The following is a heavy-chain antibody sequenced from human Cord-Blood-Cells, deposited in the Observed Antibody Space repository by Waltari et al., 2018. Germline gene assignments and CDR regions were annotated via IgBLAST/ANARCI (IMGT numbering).Heavy chain of an antibody. Sequence: QVQLVQSGAEVKTPGASVKVSCKVSGYTLPQLSMTLVRQAPGKGLEWMEGFDPEDGETIYAQKCQGRVTMTEDTSTDTAYMELSSLRSEDTAVYYCATSQNGEEAFDIWGQGTMVTVSS. J-gene: IGHJ3*02. CDR2: FDPEDGET. V-gene: IGHV1-24*01. D-gene: IGHD4-17*01. CDR3: ATSQNGEEAFDI. CDR1: GYTLPQLS.